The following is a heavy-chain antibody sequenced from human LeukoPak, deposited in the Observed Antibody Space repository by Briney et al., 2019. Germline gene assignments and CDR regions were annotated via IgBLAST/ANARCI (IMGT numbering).Heavy chain of an antibody. V-gene: IGHV3-11*01. CDR1: GFTFSDYY. CDR2: ISSSGSTI. J-gene: IGHJ5*02. Sequence: AGGSLRLSCAASGFTFSDYYMSWIRQAPGKGLEWVSYISSSGSTIYYADSVKSRFTISRDNAKNSLYLQMNSLRAEDTAVYYCARVENYDRRFDPWGQGTLVTVSS. CDR3: ARVENYDRRFDP. D-gene: IGHD3-22*01.